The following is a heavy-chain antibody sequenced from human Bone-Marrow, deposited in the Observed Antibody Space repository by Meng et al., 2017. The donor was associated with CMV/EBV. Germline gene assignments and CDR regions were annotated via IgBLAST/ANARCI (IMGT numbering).Heavy chain of an antibody. J-gene: IGHJ3*02. CDR2: IYPGDSDT. Sequence: GESLKISCKGSGFSVTHFWIAWVRQMPGKGLEWMGFIYPGDSDTRYSPSFQGQVTMSADKSISTAYLQWVSLKASDTAMYYCARSLVVEGAFDIWGQGTMVTVSS. V-gene: IGHV5-51*01. CDR1: GFSVTHFW. CDR3: ARSLVVEGAFDI. D-gene: IGHD3-16*01.